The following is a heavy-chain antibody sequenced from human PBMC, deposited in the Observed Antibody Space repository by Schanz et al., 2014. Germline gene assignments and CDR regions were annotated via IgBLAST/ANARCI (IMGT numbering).Heavy chain of an antibody. CDR2: ISSSSSTI. Sequence: EVHLEESGGGLVQPGGSRRLSCEASGFTFSSYGMNWVRQAPGKGLEWVSYISSSSSTIYYADSVKGRFTISRDNAKNSLYLQMNSLRAEDTGVYYCARGREVVAKIFDVWGQGTMVTVSS. CDR1: GFTFSSYG. D-gene: IGHD3-22*01. V-gene: IGHV3-48*01. CDR3: ARGREVVAKIFDV. J-gene: IGHJ3*01.